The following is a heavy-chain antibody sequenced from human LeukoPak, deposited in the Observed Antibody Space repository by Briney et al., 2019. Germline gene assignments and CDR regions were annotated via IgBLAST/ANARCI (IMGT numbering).Heavy chain of an antibody. CDR2: ISDTVRDT. V-gene: IGHV3-23*01. CDR3: AKDNYGGIFAS. J-gene: IGHJ4*02. Sequence: GGSLRLSCAASGFTFSAYGMSWVRQAPRKGLEWVSHISDTVRDTWYANSVKGRFIISRDNSRDTVYLQMSSLRPEDTALYFCAKDNYGGIFASWGQGTLVTVSS. D-gene: IGHD4-17*01. CDR1: GFTFSAYG.